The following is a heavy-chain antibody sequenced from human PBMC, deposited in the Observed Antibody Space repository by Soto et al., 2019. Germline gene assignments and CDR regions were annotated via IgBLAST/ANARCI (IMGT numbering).Heavy chain of an antibody. V-gene: IGHV1-18*04. Sequence: XSVKVSCKASGYTFTNYGVSWVRQAPVQGLEWMGWITVYNGNTHYAQNLQGRVTMTTDTSTSTAHMELWSLGSDDTAVYYCARSYSYGSYWYFDYWGQGALVTVSS. D-gene: IGHD5-18*01. J-gene: IGHJ4*02. CDR3: ARSYSYGSYWYFDY. CDR1: GYTFTNYG. CDR2: ITVYNGNT.